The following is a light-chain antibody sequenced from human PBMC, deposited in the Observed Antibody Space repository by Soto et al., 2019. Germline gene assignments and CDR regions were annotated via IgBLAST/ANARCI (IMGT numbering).Light chain of an antibody. V-gene: IGKV3-15*01. J-gene: IGKJ5*01. Sequence: EIVITQSPATPSVSPGERATLSCRASQSVSTNLAWYQQRPGQAPRLLIYGASTRATGTPAWLSGSGSGTEFTLTISSLQSEYSAVYYCQQRSIPITFGQGTRLEIK. CDR3: QQRSIPIT. CDR1: QSVSTN. CDR2: GAS.